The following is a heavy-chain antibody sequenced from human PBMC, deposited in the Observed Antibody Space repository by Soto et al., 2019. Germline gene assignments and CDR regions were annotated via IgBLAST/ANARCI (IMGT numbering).Heavy chain of an antibody. V-gene: IGHV3-23*01. CDR2: ISGSGGST. D-gene: IGHD3-3*01. CDR3: AKDYYDFWSGYYMTGNV. J-gene: IGHJ6*02. CDR1: GFTFSSYA. Sequence: GSLRLSCAASGFTFSSYAMSWVRQAPGKGLEWASAISGSGGSTYYADSVKGRFTISRDNSKNTLYLQMNSLRAEDTAVYYCAKDYYDFWSGYYMTGNVWGQGTTVTVSS.